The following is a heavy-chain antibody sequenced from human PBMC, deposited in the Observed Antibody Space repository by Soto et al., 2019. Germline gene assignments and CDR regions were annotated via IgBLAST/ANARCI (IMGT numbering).Heavy chain of an antibody. D-gene: IGHD2-15*01. J-gene: IGHJ4*02. CDR2: ISAYNGNT. CDR1: GYTFTSYG. V-gene: IGHV1-18*01. CDR3: VVAAQPYVCAY. Sequence: QVQLVQSGAEVKKPGASVKVSCKASGYTFTSYGISWVRQAPGQGLEWMGWISAYNGNTNYAQKLQGRVTMTTDTSTSTAYMERRRLRSAGTAVYYFVVAAQPYVCAYWGQGTLVTVSS.